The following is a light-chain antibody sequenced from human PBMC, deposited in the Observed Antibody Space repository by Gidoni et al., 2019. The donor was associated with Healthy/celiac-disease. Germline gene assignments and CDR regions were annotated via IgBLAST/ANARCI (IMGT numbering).Light chain of an antibody. J-gene: IGKJ3*01. CDR2: AAS. V-gene: IGKV1-39*01. CDR1: QSISSY. Sequence: DIQITQSPSSLSASVGDRVTITCRASQSISSYLNWYQQKPGKAPKLLIYAASSLQSGVPSRFSGRGTGREFTLNISSLQREDFATYFCEQSYSTPATFGAGTKVDIK. CDR3: EQSYSTPAT.